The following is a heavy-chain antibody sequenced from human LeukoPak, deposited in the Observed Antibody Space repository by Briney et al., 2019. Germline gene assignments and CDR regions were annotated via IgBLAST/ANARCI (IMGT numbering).Heavy chain of an antibody. D-gene: IGHD1-26*01. V-gene: IGHV3-30*02. J-gene: IGHJ6*03. CDR2: IRYDGSNK. CDR1: GFTFSSYA. CDR3: AKGRGWEASYYYYYMDV. Sequence: GRSLRLSCAASGFTFSSYAMNWVRQAPGKGLEWVAFIRYDGSNKYYTDSVKGRFTISRDNSKNTLYLQMNSLRAEDTAVYYCAKGRGWEASYYYYYMDVWGKGTTVTISS.